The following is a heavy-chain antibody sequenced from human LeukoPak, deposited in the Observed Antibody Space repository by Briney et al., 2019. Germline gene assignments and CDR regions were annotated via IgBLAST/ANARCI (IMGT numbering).Heavy chain of an antibody. D-gene: IGHD3-3*01. CDR1: AFSGTTTH. CDR3: ARVADGGILGNFFDV. J-gene: IGHJ3*01. V-gene: IGHV3-53*04. Sequence: GGSLSLSCAASAFSGTTTHMSWLRQAPGKGLEWLSNVYRGGDTYYADSVKGRFTISRHTSMNTVFLQMNSLRTEDTALYYCARVADGGILGNFFDVWGQGTRVTVSA. CDR2: VYRGGDT.